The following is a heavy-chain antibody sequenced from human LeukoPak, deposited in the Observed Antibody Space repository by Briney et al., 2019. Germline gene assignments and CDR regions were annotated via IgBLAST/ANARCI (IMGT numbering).Heavy chain of an antibody. CDR1: GXTFSSYW. D-gene: IGHD1-26*01. CDR3: ATVGMGATIGY. J-gene: IGHJ4*02. V-gene: IGHV3-74*01. Sequence: QTGGSLRLSCAASGXTFSSYWMHWVRQAPGKGLVWVSRINSDGRSTNYADSVKGRFTISRDNAQNTLYLQMNSLRVEDTAVYYCATVGMGATIGYWGQGTLVTVSS. CDR2: INSDGRST.